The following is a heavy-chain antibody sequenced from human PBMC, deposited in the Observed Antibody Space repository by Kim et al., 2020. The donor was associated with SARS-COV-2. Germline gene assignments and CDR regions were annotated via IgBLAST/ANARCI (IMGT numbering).Heavy chain of an antibody. J-gene: IGHJ6*02. V-gene: IGHV4-59*08. Sequence: SETLSLTCTVSGGSISSYYWSWIRQPPGKGLEWIGYIYYSGSTNYNPSLKSRVTISVDTSKNQFSLKLSSVTAADTAVYYCARQGYDLNYGMDVWGQGTTVTGSS. CDR2: IYYSGST. CDR1: GGSISSYY. D-gene: IGHD5-12*01. CDR3: ARQGYDLNYGMDV.